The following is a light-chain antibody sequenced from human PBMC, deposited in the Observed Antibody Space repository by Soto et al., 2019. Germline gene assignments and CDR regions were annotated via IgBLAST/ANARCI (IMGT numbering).Light chain of an antibody. CDR2: DAS. CDR3: QQYNSHPWT. Sequence: DIQMTQSPSTLSASVGDRVTITCRARQSISSWLAWYQQKPGKAPKLLIYDASSLESGVPSRFIGNGSGTEFTLTISSLQPDDFATYYCQQYNSHPWTFGQGTKVEIK. J-gene: IGKJ1*01. CDR1: QSISSW. V-gene: IGKV1-5*01.